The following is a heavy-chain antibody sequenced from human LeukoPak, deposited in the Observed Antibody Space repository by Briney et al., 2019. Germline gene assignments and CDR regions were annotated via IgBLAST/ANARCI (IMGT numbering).Heavy chain of an antibody. V-gene: IGHV3-7*01. CDR3: AREPFEWLGTFGY. D-gene: IGHD6-19*01. J-gene: IGHJ4*02. Sequence: GGSLRLSCAASGFTFSDYYTSWVRQAPGKGLEWVANIKQDGSEKYYVDSVKGRFTISRDNAKNSLYLQMNSLRAEDTAVYYCAREPFEWLGTFGYWGQGTLVTVSS. CDR2: IKQDGSEK. CDR1: GFTFSDYY.